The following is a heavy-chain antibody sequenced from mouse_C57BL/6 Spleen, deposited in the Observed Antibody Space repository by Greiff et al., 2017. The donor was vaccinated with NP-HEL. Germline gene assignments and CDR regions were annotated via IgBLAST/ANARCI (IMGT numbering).Heavy chain of an antibody. Sequence: QVQLQQSGPELVKPGASVKISCKASGYTFTDYYINWVKQRPGPGLEWIGWIYPGSGNTKYNEKFKGKATLTVDTSSSTAYMQLSSLTSEDSAVYFCARSWVGRAMDYWGQGTSVTVSS. V-gene: IGHV1-84*01. CDR2: IYPGSGNT. D-gene: IGHD4-1*01. CDR1: GYTFTDYY. J-gene: IGHJ4*01. CDR3: ARSWVGRAMDY.